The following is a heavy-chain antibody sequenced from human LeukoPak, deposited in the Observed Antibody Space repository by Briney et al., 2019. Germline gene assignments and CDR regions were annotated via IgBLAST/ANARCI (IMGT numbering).Heavy chain of an antibody. CDR3: TTETTMIVVVNY. CDR1: GFTFNSYL. CDR2: IKQDGSEK. D-gene: IGHD3-22*01. Sequence: GGSLRLSCAASGFTFNSYLMSWVRQAPGKGLEWVANIKQDGSEKNYVDSVKGRFTISRDNAKNSLYLQMNSLRADDTAVYYCTTETTMIVVVNYWGQGTLVTVSS. V-gene: IGHV3-7*01. J-gene: IGHJ4*02.